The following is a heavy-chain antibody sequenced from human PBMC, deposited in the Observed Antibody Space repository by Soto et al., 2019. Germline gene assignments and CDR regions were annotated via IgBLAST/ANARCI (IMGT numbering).Heavy chain of an antibody. CDR2: ISYSGNT. CDR1: GVSITSYY. Sequence: QVQLQESGPGLVKPSETLSLTCTVSGVSITSYYWSWIRQSPGKGLEWIGFISYSGNTNYNPSLKSRVILSRDTSRNGFSRRLTSVTAADTAVYYCATSSGPQSPIGDHWGQGTLVTVSS. CDR3: ATSSGPQSPIGDH. V-gene: IGHV4-59*08. J-gene: IGHJ4*02. D-gene: IGHD6-19*01.